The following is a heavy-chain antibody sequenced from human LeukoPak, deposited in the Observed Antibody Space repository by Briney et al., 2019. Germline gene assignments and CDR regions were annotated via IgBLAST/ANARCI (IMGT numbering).Heavy chain of an antibody. CDR1: GGSISSYY. D-gene: IGHD3-22*01. Sequence: SETLSLTCTVSGGSISSYYWTWIRQPAGKGLEWIGRIYTTGSTNYNPSLNSRVTMSVDTSKNLFSLRLSSVTAADTAVYYCARNYYDSSGYYIDQFYFDSWGQGTLVTVSS. CDR2: IYTTGST. J-gene: IGHJ4*02. CDR3: ARNYYDSSGYYIDQFYFDS. V-gene: IGHV4-4*07.